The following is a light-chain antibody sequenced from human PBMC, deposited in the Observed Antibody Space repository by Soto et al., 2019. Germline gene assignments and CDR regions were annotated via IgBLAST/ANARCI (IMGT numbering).Light chain of an antibody. CDR1: QSLSNRN. CDR3: QGYGGSPPAYT. V-gene: IGKV3-20*01. J-gene: IGKJ2*01. Sequence: DIVLTQSPGILSLFPGERATLACRASQSLSNRNLAGYRQKPGQAPSLLIFGASNRAPGIPDRFSGSGSGTDFPLTITRLEPEDFAMYYCQGYGGSPPAYTFGQGTKLEVK. CDR2: GAS.